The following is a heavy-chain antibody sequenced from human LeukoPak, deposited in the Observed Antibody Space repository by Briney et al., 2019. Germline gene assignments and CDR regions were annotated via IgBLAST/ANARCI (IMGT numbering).Heavy chain of an antibody. V-gene: IGHV4-34*01. CDR1: GGSFSGYY. D-gene: IGHD3-3*01. CDR3: ARGGSAVLRFLEWLPQNWFDP. Sequence: SETLSLTCAVYGGSFSGYYWSWIRQPPGKGREWIGEINHSGSTNYNPSLKSRVTISVDTSKNQFSLKLSSVTAADTAVYYCARGGSAVLRFLEWLPQNWFDPWGQGTLVTVSS. J-gene: IGHJ5*02. CDR2: INHSGST.